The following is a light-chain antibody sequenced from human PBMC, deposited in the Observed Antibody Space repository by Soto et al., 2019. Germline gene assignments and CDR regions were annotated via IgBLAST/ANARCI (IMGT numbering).Light chain of an antibody. J-gene: IGLJ1*01. CDR1: SSDVGSYNL. CDR3: CSYAGSSTYV. Sequence: QSALTQPASVSGSPGQSITISCTGTSSDVGSYNLVSWSQQHPGKAPKLMIYEVSKRPSGVSNRFSGSKSGNTASLTISGLQAEDEADYYCCSYAGSSTYVFGTGTEVTVL. V-gene: IGLV2-23*02. CDR2: EVS.